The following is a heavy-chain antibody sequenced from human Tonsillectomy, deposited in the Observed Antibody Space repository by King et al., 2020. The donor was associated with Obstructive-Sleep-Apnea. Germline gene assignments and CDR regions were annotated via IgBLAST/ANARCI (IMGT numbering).Heavy chain of an antibody. CDR2: IYWDDDK. J-gene: IGHJ5*02. CDR1: GFSLTTSGVG. V-gene: IGHV2-5*02. D-gene: IGHD6-6*01. CDR3: AHSRIPARLSHPYNGFDP. Sequence: TLKESGPTLVKPTQTLTLTCTFSGFSLTTSGVGVGWIRQPPGKALEWLALIYWDDDKRYSPSLESRLTITKDTSKNQVVLSMTNMDPVDTATYYCAHSRIPARLSHPYNGFDPWGQGTLVTVSS.